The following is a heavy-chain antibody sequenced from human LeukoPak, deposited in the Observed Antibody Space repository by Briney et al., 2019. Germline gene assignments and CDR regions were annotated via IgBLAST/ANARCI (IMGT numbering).Heavy chain of an antibody. V-gene: IGHV3-48*01. CDR2: IGANSAI. CDR3: AREGYYGAFDI. Sequence: PGGSLRLSCAASGXTFSDYSMNWVRQAPGKGLEWVSYIGANSAIYYADSVKGRFTISRDNAKNSLSLQMNSLRGDDTAVYYCAREGYYGAFDIWGQGTVVTVSS. J-gene: IGHJ3*02. D-gene: IGHD3-10*01. CDR1: GXTFSDYS.